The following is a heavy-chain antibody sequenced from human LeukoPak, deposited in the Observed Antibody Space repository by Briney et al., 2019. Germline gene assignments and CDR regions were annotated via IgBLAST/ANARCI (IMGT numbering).Heavy chain of an antibody. Sequence: PGGSLRLSCAASGFTFSTYSMNWVRQAPGKGLEWVSSISSSSSYIYYADSVKGRFTISRDNAKNSLYLQMNSLRAEDTAVYYCARDQLGGYDLWSGYSHQAAFDIWGQGTMATVSS. J-gene: IGHJ3*02. D-gene: IGHD3-3*01. V-gene: IGHV3-21*01. CDR1: GFTFSTYS. CDR2: ISSSSSYI. CDR3: ARDQLGGYDLWSGYSHQAAFDI.